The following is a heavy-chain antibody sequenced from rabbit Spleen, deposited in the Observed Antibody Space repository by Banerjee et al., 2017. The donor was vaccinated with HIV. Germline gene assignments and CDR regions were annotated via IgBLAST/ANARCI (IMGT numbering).Heavy chain of an antibody. J-gene: IGHJ4*01. CDR3: ARDLVTAIGWNFAL. CDR1: GFPFSEKAV. CDR2: INAITGKA. V-gene: IGHV1S40*01. D-gene: IGHD7-1*01. Sequence: QSLEESGGDLVKPGASLTLTCKASGFPFSEKAVMCWVRQVPGKGLTWIACINAITGKAVYASWAKGRFTFSRTSSTTVTLQMTSLTAADTATYFCARDLVTAIGWNFALWGPGTLVTVS.